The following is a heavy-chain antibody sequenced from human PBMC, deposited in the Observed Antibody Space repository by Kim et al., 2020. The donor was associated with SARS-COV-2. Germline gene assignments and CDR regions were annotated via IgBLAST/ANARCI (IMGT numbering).Heavy chain of an antibody. V-gene: IGHV4-34*01. CDR2: INHSGST. D-gene: IGHD2-2*02. CDR3: ARGYTQSRLAYWYFDL. Sequence: SETLSLTCAVYGGSFSGYYWSWIRQPPGKGLEWIGEINHSGSTNYNPSLKSRVTISVDTSKNQFSLKLSSVTAADTAVYYCARGYTQSRLAYWYFDLWGRGTLVTVSS. CDR1: GGSFSGYY. J-gene: IGHJ2*01.